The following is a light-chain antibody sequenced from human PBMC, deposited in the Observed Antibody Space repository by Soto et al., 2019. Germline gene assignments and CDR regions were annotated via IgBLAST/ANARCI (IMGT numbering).Light chain of an antibody. CDR2: ANH. V-gene: IGLV1-44*01. CDR3: AVWDDSLNGVV. CDR1: SSNIGSNT. J-gene: IGLJ2*01. Sequence: QAVVTQPPSASETPGQTVTISCSGSSSNIGSNTVNLYQQVPGTAPKLLMYANHYRPSGVPDRFSGSKSGTSASLAISGLQSEDEGDYFCAVWDDSLNGVVFGGGTKLTVL.